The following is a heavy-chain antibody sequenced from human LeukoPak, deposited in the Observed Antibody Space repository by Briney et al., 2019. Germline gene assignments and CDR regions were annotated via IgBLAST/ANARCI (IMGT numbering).Heavy chain of an antibody. J-gene: IGHJ3*02. CDR1: GFTFSSYG. D-gene: IGHD3-10*01. CDR3: RTYYYGSGREDAFDI. V-gene: IGHV3-20*04. CDR2: INWNGGST. Sequence: PGGSLRLSCVVSGFTFSSYGMSWVRQAPGKGLEWVSGINWNGGSTGYADSVKGRFTISRDNAKNSLYLQMNSLRAEDTALYYCRTYYYGSGREDAFDIWGQGTMVTVSS.